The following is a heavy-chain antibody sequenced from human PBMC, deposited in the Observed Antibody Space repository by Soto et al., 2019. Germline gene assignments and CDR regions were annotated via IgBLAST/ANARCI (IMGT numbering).Heavy chain of an antibody. CDR3: ARDSSYYYDSSGSHGGAFDI. D-gene: IGHD3-22*01. J-gene: IGHJ3*02. V-gene: IGHV1-69*13. CDR1: GGTFSSYA. CDR2: IIPIFGTA. Sequence: ASVKVSCKASGGTFSSYAISWVRQAPGQGLEWMGGIIPIFGTANYAQKFQGRVTITADESTSTAYMELSSLRSEDTAVYYCARDSSYYYDSSGSHGGAFDIWGQGTMVTVSS.